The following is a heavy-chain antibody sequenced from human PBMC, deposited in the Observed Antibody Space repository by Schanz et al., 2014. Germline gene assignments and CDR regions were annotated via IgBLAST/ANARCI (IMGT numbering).Heavy chain of an antibody. Sequence: EVQLLESGGGLVQPGGSLRLSCAASGFTFSTYAMDWVRQAPGKGLEWVSGISGSGGSTYYADSVKGRFTISRDNSRNTLYLQMNSLRTEDTAVYYCASPSGYSDYGTYFDFWGQGTLVTVSS. CDR3: ASPSGYSDYGTYFDF. CDR2: ISGSGGST. CDR1: GFTFSTYA. V-gene: IGHV3-23*01. J-gene: IGHJ4*02. D-gene: IGHD5-12*01.